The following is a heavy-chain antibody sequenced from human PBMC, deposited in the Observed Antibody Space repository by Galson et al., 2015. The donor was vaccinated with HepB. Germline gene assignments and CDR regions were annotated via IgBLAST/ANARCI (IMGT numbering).Heavy chain of an antibody. J-gene: IGHJ5*02. V-gene: IGHV1-69*13. CDR1: GGTFSSYA. D-gene: IGHD3-22*01. Sequence: SVKVSCKASGGTFSSYAISWVRQAPGQGLEWMGGIIPIFGTANYAQKFQGRVTITADESTSTAYMELSSLRSEDTAVYYCTRDYYDSSGPPYNWFDPWGQGTLVTVSS. CDR2: IIPIFGTA. CDR3: TRDYYDSSGPPYNWFDP.